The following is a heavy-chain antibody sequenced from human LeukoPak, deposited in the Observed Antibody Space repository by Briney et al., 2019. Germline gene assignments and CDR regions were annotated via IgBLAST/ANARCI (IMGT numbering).Heavy chain of an antibody. CDR3: AKGDMPIVARALDY. V-gene: IGHV3-23*01. D-gene: IGHD5-12*01. CDR2: LSGSGGST. J-gene: IGHJ4*02. Sequence: GGSLRLSCAASGFTFSDYAMNWVRQAPGKGLEWVSALSGSGGSTYYADSVQGRFTISRNNYENTLYLQMSSLRAEDTAVYYCAKGDMPIVARALDYWGQGTLVTVSS. CDR1: GFTFSDYA.